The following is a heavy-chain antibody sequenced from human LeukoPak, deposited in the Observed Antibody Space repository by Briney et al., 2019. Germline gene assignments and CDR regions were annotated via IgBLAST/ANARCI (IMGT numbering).Heavy chain of an antibody. D-gene: IGHD3-9*01. CDR1: GFTFSSYA. CDR3: AKDTHRAPRYFDWDDAFDI. CDR2: ISGSGGST. J-gene: IGHJ3*02. V-gene: IGHV3-23*01. Sequence: GGSLRLSCAASGFTFSSYAMSWVRQAPGKGLEWVSAISGSGGSTYYADSVKGRFTISRDNSKNTLYLQMNSLRAEDTAVYYCAKDTHRAPRYFDWDDAFDIWGQGTMVTVSS.